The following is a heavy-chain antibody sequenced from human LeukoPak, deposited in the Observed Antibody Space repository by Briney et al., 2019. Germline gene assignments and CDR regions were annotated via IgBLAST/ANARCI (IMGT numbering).Heavy chain of an antibody. Sequence: KTSETLSLTCTVSGGSISSYYWSWIRQPPGKGLEWIGYIYYSGSTNYNPSLKSRVTISVDTSKNQFSLKLSSVTAADTAVYYCARDMYYYDSSGYTRDWFDPWGQGTLVTVSS. D-gene: IGHD3-22*01. CDR2: IYYSGST. CDR3: ARDMYYYDSSGYTRDWFDP. V-gene: IGHV4-59*01. CDR1: GGSISSYY. J-gene: IGHJ5*02.